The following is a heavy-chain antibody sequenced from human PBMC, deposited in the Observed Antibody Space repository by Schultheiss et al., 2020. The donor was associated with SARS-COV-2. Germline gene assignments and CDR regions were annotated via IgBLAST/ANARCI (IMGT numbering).Heavy chain of an antibody. Sequence: QTLSLTCTVSGGSISSYYWSWIRQPPGKGLEWLARIDWDDDKYYSTSLKTRLTISRDNSKNSLYLQMNSLRAEDTALYYCAKDIGNYILYYGMDVWGQGTTVTVSS. CDR1: GGSISSYY. D-gene: IGHD1-26*01. J-gene: IGHJ6*02. CDR3: AKDIGNYILYYGMDV. CDR2: IDWDDDK. V-gene: IGHV2-70*11.